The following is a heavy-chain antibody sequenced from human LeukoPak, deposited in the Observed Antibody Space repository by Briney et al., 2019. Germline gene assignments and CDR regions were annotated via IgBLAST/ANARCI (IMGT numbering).Heavy chain of an antibody. J-gene: IGHJ4*02. Sequence: GRSLRLSCAASGFTFDDYAMHWVRQAPGKGLEWVSGITWNSDNIAQADSVKGRFTISRDNAKNSLHLQMDSLRPEDTALYYCAKSRGYHGSGREPFDYWGQGTLVTASS. V-gene: IGHV3-9*01. CDR2: ITWNSDNI. D-gene: IGHD3-10*01. CDR3: AKSRGYHGSGREPFDY. CDR1: GFTFDDYA.